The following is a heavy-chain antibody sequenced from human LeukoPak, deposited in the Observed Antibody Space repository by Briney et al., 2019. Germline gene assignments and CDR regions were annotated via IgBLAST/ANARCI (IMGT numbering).Heavy chain of an antibody. V-gene: IGHV4-39*01. CDR3: ARSRRIVGATIYMDV. D-gene: IGHD1-26*01. CDR2: IYYSGST. J-gene: IGHJ6*03. CDR1: GGSISSSSYY. Sequence: SETLSLTCTVSGGSISSSSYYWGWIRQPPGKGLEWIGSIYYSGSTYYNPSLKSRITISVDTSKNQFSLKLSSVTAADTAVYYCARSRRIVGATIYMDVWGKGTTVTVSS.